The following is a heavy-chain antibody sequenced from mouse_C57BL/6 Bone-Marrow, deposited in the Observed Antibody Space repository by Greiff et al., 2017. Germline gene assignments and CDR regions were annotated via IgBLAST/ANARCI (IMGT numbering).Heavy chain of an antibody. V-gene: IGHV2-3*01. D-gene: IGHD2-1*01. CDR3: AKEENGNPFYAMDY. J-gene: IGHJ4*01. CDR1: GFSFTSYG. CDR2: IWGDGST. Sequence: VKVVESGPGLVAPSQSLSITCTVSGFSFTSYGVSWVRQPPGKGLEWLGVIWGDGSTNYHSALISRLSISTDNSKSQVFLKLNSLQTDDTATYYCAKEENGNPFYAMDYWGQGTSVTVSS.